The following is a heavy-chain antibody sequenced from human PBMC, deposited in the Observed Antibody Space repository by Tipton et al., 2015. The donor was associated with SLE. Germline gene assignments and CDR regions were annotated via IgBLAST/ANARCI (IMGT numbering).Heavy chain of an antibody. Sequence: TLSLTCSVSGVSISTSRYYWGWIRQSPGQGLEWVGSLYAGGSTYFPPSLKSRASISADASKNHFSLKLNSVTAADTAVYYCARGDYCAGGTCSFFDYWGQGTLVSVSS. D-gene: IGHD2-8*02. V-gene: IGHV4-39*02. CDR3: ARGDYCAGGTCSFFDY. J-gene: IGHJ4*02. CDR1: GVSISTSRYY. CDR2: LYAGGST.